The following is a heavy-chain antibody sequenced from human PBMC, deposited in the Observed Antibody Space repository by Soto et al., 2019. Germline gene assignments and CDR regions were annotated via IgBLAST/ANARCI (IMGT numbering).Heavy chain of an antibody. Sequence: QVQLQESGPGLVEPSETLSLTCAVSGGSISETYWWSWVRQPPGKGLQWIGETSYRGTAHYNPSHTSRVTISIDTSRSQSALTLISVTAADSASYYFARHVGVPGTRGFDYWGQGTLVTVSS. CDR3: ARHVGVPGTRGFDY. D-gene: IGHD1-1*01. J-gene: IGHJ4*02. CDR2: TSYRGTA. CDR1: GGSISETYW. V-gene: IGHV4-4*02.